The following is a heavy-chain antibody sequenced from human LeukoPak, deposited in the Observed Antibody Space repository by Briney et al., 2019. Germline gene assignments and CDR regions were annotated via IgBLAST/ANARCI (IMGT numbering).Heavy chain of an antibody. CDR3: ARRHYYDSSGYYYVPWFDP. CDR2: ISGSGGST. Sequence: GGSLRLSCAASGFTFSSYAMSWVRQAPGKGLEWVSVISGSGGSTYYADSVKGRFTISRDNSKNTLYLQMNSLRAEDTAVYYCARRHYYDSSGYYYVPWFDPWGQGTLVTVSS. J-gene: IGHJ5*02. D-gene: IGHD3-22*01. CDR1: GFTFSSYA. V-gene: IGHV3-23*01.